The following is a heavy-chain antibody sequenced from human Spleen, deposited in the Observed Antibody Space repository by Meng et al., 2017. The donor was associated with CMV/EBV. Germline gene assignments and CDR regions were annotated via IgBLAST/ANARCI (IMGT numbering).Heavy chain of an antibody. V-gene: IGHV3-23*01. D-gene: IGHD2-2*01. CDR1: GFTFSNYA. J-gene: IGHJ4*02. CDR2: ISGGGGST. CDR3: AKAYCSTTSCYADY. Sequence: SGFTFSNYAMNWVRQAPGKGLEWVSAISGGGGSTYYADSVKGRFTISRDNSKNTLYLQMNSLRADDTAVYYCAKAYCSTTSCYADYWGQGILVTVSS.